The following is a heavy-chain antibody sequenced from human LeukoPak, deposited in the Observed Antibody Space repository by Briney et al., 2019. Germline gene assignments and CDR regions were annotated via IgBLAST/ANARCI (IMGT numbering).Heavy chain of an antibody. Sequence: ASVKVSCKASGYTFTGYYMHWVRQAPGQRLEWMGWINPNSGGTNYAQKFQGRVTMTRDTSISTAYMELSRLRSDDTAVYYCAREDYYGSGSSNWFDPWGQGTLVTVSS. CDR1: GYTFTGYY. J-gene: IGHJ5*02. CDR3: AREDYYGSGSSNWFDP. D-gene: IGHD3-10*01. CDR2: INPNSGGT. V-gene: IGHV1-2*02.